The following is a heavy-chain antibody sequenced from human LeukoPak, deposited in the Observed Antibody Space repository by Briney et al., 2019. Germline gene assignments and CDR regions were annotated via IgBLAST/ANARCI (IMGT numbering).Heavy chain of an antibody. V-gene: IGHV3-23*01. CDR2: ISGNSGST. Sequence: GGSLRLSCAASGFTFSSYAMSWARQAPGKGLEWVSSISGNSGSTYYADSVKGRFTISRDTSKNTLYLQVNSLTAEDTAIYYCTKDIVVVPAQGNWFDPWGQGTLVAVSS. CDR3: TKDIVVVPAQGNWFDP. J-gene: IGHJ5*02. CDR1: GFTFSSYA. D-gene: IGHD2-2*01.